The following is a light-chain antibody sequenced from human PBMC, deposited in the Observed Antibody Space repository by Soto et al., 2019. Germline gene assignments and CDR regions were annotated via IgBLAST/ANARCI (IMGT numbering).Light chain of an antibody. CDR3: QQYGNSTQT. J-gene: IGKJ1*01. CDR2: GAS. V-gene: IGKV3-20*01. CDR1: QSVGSNY. Sequence: EIVLTQSPGTLSLSPGERATLSCRASQSVGSNYVCWYQQRHGQAPRLLIYGASFSDTGSTDRFSGSGSGTDFTLTISRLEAEACAVYYGQQYGNSTQTFGQGTKVEIK.